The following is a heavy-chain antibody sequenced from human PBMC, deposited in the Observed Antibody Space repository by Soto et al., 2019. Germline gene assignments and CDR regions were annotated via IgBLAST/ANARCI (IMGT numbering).Heavy chain of an antibody. V-gene: IGHV3-23*01. CDR2: ILVDGRT. Sequence: GGSLRLSCAASGFFCSSYDMSWVRQAPGKGLEWVSTILVDGRTFYVDSVKGRFTISRDSSQNTVYLQMNSLTVGDTALYYCAKTTATGGGAFDICGQGTMVTVSS. CDR3: AKTTATGGGAFDI. J-gene: IGHJ3*02. CDR1: GFFCSSYD. D-gene: IGHD2-8*02.